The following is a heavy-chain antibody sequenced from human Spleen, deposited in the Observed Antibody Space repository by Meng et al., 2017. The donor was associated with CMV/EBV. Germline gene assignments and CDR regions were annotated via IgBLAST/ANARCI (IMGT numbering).Heavy chain of an antibody. V-gene: IGHV3-30*04. D-gene: IGHD3-22*01. J-gene: IGHJ4*02. CDR1: GFTFSTSA. CDR3: ARDPEGNYYDSTGGL. Sequence: GESLKISCAASGFTFSTSAMHWVRQAPGKGLEWVAVISYDGSNKYYADSVKGRFTISRDNSKNTLYLQMNSLRAEDTAVYYCARDPEGNYYDSTGGLWGQGTLVTVSS. CDR2: ISYDGSNK.